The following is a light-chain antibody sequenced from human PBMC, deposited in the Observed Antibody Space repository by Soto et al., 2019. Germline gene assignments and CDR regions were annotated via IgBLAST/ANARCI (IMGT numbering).Light chain of an antibody. J-gene: IGLJ1*01. V-gene: IGLV2-14*01. CDR1: ISDVGGYNY. CDR3: SSYTTSTTYV. CDR2: EVS. Sequence: QSALTQPASVSGSPGQSITISRTGTISDVGGYNYVSWYQQHPGKAPKLMIYEVSNRPSGVSDRFSGSKSGNTASLTISGLKAEDEADYYCSSYTTSTTYVFGPGNKVIV.